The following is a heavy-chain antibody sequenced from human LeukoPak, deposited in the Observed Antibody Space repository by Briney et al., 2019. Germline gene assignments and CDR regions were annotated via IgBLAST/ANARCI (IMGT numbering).Heavy chain of an antibody. CDR2: IYYSGST. D-gene: IGHD5-18*01. Sequence: SETLSLTCTVSGGSISSSRDYWAWLRQPPGKGLEWIANIYYSGSTYYSPSLKSRVTISVDTSKNQFSLKLSSVTAADTAVYYCARGGYIFANWGQGALVTVSS. CDR1: GGSISSSRDY. J-gene: IGHJ4*02. V-gene: IGHV4-39*07. CDR3: ARGGYIFAN.